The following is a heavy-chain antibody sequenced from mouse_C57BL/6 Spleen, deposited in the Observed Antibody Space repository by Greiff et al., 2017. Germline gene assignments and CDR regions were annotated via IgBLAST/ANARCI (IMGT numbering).Heavy chain of an antibody. V-gene: IGHV2-9-1*01. J-gene: IGHJ1*03. Sequence: VKLVESGPGLVAPSQRLSITCTVSGFSLTSYAISWVRPPPGKGLEWLGVLWTGGGTNYNSALKSRLSISKDNSKSQVFLKMNSLQTDDTARYYCARKVVAPYGYFDVWGTGTTVTVSS. CDR3: ARKVVAPYGYFDV. D-gene: IGHD1-1*01. CDR2: LWTGGGT. CDR1: GFSLTSYA.